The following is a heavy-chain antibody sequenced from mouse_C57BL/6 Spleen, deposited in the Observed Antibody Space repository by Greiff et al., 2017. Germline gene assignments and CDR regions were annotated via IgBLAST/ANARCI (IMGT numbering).Heavy chain of an antibody. Sequence: QVQLQQPGAELVKPGASVKVSCKASGYTFTSYWMHWVKQRPGQGLEWIGRIHPSDSDTNYNQKFKGKATLTVDKSSSSAYMQLSSLTSEDSVVYDCAISYSNYAWFAYWGQGTLVTVSA. CDR1: GYTFTSYW. J-gene: IGHJ3*01. CDR2: IHPSDSDT. CDR3: AISYSNYAWFAY. D-gene: IGHD2-5*01. V-gene: IGHV1-74*01.